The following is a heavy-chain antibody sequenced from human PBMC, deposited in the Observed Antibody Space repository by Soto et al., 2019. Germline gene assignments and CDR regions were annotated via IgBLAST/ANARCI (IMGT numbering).Heavy chain of an antibody. Sequence: PSETLSLTCTVSGGSISSGGYYWSWIRQHPGKGLEWIGYIFYSGTTYYNPSLKSRVTISVDTSKNQFSLKLSSVTAADTAVYYCARDLSIAAAGTFWFDPWGQGTLVTVSS. J-gene: IGHJ5*02. V-gene: IGHV4-31*03. D-gene: IGHD6-13*01. CDR2: IFYSGTT. CDR1: GGSISSGGYY. CDR3: ARDLSIAAAGTFWFDP.